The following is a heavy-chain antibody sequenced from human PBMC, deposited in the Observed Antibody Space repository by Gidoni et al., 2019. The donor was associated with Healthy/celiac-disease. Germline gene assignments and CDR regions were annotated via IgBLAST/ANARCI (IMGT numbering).Heavy chain of an antibody. CDR2: IYYSGST. CDR3: ARQSRYDSSGYYFGDAFDI. D-gene: IGHD3-22*01. J-gene: IGHJ3*02. Sequence: QLQLQESGPGLVKPSETLSLTCTVSGGSISSSSYYWGWIRQPPGKGLEWIGSIYYSGSTYYNPSLKSRVTISVDTSKNQFSLKLSSVTAADTAVYYCARQSRYDSSGYYFGDAFDIWGQGTMVTVSS. V-gene: IGHV4-39*01. CDR1: GGSISSSSYY.